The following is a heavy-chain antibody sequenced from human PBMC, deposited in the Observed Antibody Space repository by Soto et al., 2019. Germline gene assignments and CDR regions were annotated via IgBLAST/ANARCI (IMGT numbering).Heavy chain of an antibody. CDR1: GGSLSGYY. V-gene: IGHV4-34*01. CDR2: INHRGSS. Sequence: SETLSLTCAVNGGSLSGYYWSWIRQSPGKGLEWIGEINHRGSSDYNPSLKSRVTISIDASKNHVTLELTSVTAADMAVYYCARSDNRNSLYGVDVWGQGTAVTVSS. J-gene: IGHJ6*02. D-gene: IGHD1-7*01. CDR3: ARSDNRNSLYGVDV.